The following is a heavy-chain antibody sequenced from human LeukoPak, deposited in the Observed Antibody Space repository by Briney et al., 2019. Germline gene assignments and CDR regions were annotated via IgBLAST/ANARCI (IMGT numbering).Heavy chain of an antibody. CDR2: INPNSGGT. J-gene: IGHJ4*02. CDR1: GYTFTGYY. D-gene: IGHD3-22*01. CDR3: ARGRNSVYYFNVVAPSYFDY. Sequence: GASVKVSCKASGYTFTGYYMHWVRQAPGQGLEWMGWINPNSGGTNYAQKFQGRVTMTRDTSISTAYMELSRLRSDDTAVYYCARGRNSVYYFNVVAPSYFDYWGQGTLVTVSS. V-gene: IGHV1-2*02.